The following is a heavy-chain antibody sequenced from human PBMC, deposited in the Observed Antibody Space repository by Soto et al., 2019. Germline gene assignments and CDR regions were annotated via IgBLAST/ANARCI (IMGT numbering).Heavy chain of an antibody. V-gene: IGHV4-30-2*01. CDR1: GGSISSGGYS. CDR2: IYHSGST. D-gene: IGHD1-26*01. Sequence: SETLSLTCAVSGGSISSGGYSWSWIRQPPGKGLEWIGYIYHSGSTYYNPSLKSRVTISVDNSKTTLYLQMDSLRAEDTAVYYCAKDLPGELLPTCFDSWGQGTLVTVSS. CDR3: AKDLPGELLPTCFDS. J-gene: IGHJ5*01.